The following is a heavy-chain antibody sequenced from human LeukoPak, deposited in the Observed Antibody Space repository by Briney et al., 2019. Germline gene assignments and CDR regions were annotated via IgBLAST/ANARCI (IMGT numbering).Heavy chain of an antibody. CDR2: IGSGFIT. Sequence: IGSGFITYYADSVKGRFTISRENSKNTLYLQMNSLRAEDTAVYYCAKGVVSYDSSGYYWDWGQGTLVTVSS. V-gene: IGHV3-23*01. CDR3: AKGVVSYDSSGYYWD. J-gene: IGHJ4*02. D-gene: IGHD3-22*01.